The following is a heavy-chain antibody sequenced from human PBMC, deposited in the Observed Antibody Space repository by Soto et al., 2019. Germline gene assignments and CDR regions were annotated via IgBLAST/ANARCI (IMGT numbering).Heavy chain of an antibody. V-gene: IGHV3-23*01. CDR2: INGPGVDT. CDR1: RLTFQNYA. Sequence: RXSLGLSFGASRLTFQNYAMSWFRQAPGKGLEWVSSINGPGVDTYYADSVKGRFTISRDNSKNTLYLQMNSLRAEDTALYYCAKKEEYDHVWGKSPLDWGQGTLVTVSS. CDR3: AKKEEYDHVWGKSPLD. J-gene: IGHJ4*03. D-gene: IGHD3-16*01.